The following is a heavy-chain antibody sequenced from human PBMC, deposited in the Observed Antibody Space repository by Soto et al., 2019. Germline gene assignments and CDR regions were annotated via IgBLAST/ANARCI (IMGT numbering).Heavy chain of an antibody. Sequence: PSETLSLTCTVSGGSVSSGSFYWSWIRQPPGKGLEWIGYVYYSGSTSYNPSLKSRVTISRDTSKNQFSLDLNSVTPADTAVYYCARVKRSTSRFDPWGQGTRVTVSS. CDR2: VYYSGST. D-gene: IGHD1-26*01. CDR1: GGSVSSGSFY. V-gene: IGHV4-61*01. J-gene: IGHJ5*02. CDR3: ARVKRSTSRFDP.